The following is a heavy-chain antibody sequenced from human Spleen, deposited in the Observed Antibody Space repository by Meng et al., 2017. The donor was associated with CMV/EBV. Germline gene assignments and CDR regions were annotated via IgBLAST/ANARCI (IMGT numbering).Heavy chain of an antibody. V-gene: IGHV3-7*01. Sequence: GESLKISCAASGFTFSSYWMSWVRQAPGKGLEWVANIKQDGSEKYYVDSVKGRFTISRDNAKNSLYLQMNSLRAEDTAVYYCARSEDPYYDILTGYAPHWFDPWGQGTLVTVSS. CDR3: ARSEDPYYDILTGYAPHWFDP. J-gene: IGHJ5*02. CDR2: IKQDGSEK. CDR1: GFTFSSYW. D-gene: IGHD3-9*01.